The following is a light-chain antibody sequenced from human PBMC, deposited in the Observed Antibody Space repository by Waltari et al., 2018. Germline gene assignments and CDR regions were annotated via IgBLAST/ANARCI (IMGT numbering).Light chain of an antibody. CDR3: QVWDTSTDQVI. CDR2: YDT. J-gene: IGLJ2*01. V-gene: IGLV3-21*01. CDR1: NIGSIN. Sequence: SYVLTQPPSVSVAPGQTARITCGGNNIGSINVYWYQQRPGQAPMLVIYYDTDRPSGIPERFSGSNSWNTATLIISRVEAGDEADYYCQVWDTSTDQVIFGGGTKLTVL.